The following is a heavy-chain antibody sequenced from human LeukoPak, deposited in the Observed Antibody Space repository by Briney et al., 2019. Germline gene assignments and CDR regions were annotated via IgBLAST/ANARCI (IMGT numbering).Heavy chain of an antibody. CDR1: GFTFDDYA. J-gene: IGHJ4*02. Sequence: GGSLSLSCAASGFTFDDYALHWVRQAPGQGLEWVSGISWNSGSIGYADSVKGRFTISRDNAKNSLYLQMSSLRAEDTALYYCAKDRGADSSGYFWGVDYWGQGTLVTVSS. V-gene: IGHV3-9*01. CDR2: ISWNSGSI. CDR3: AKDRGADSSGYFWGVDY. D-gene: IGHD3-22*01.